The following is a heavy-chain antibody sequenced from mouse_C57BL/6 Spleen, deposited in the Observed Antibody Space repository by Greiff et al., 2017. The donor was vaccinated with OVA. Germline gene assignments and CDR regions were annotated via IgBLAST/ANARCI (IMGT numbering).Heavy chain of an antibody. CDR2: IYWDDDK. Sequence: VKLVESGPGILQSSQTLSLTCSFSGFSLSTSGMGVSWIRQPSGKGLEWLAHIYWDDDKRYNPSLKSRLTISKDTSRNQVFLKITSVDTADTATYYCARISDGYYHYFDYWGQGTTLTVSS. V-gene: IGHV8-12*01. J-gene: IGHJ2*01. CDR3: ARISDGYYHYFDY. CDR1: GFSLSTSGMG. D-gene: IGHD2-3*01.